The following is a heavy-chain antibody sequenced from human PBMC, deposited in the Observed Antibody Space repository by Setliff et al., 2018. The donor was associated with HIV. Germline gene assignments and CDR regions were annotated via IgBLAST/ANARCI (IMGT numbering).Heavy chain of an antibody. CDR1: GFTFRDYW. Sequence: GGSLRLSCATSGFTFRDYWMTWVRQAPGGGLQWVASISPDGSEKSLVDSVMGRFTISRDNAKNSLFLQMNSLRVEDTTVYYCTRKLAPGHGMDVWGQGTTVTVSS. D-gene: IGHD3-3*02. CDR2: ISPDGSEK. CDR3: TRKLAPGHGMDV. J-gene: IGHJ6*02. V-gene: IGHV3-7*04.